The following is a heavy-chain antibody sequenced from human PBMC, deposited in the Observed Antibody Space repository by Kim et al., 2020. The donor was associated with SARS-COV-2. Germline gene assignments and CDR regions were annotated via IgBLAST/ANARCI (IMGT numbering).Heavy chain of an antibody. V-gene: IGHV3-30*04. J-gene: IGHJ4*02. CDR2: ISNDGSNK. CDR1: GFTFSSYA. CDR3: ARQRYVWWSYRLYTGVDY. Sequence: GGSLRLFCAASGFTFSSYAMHWVRQAPGKGLEWVAVISNDGSNKYYADSVKGRFTISRDNSKNTLYLQMNSLRAEDTAVYYCARQRYVWWSYRLYTGVDYWGLETLVTVSS. D-gene: IGHD3-16*02.